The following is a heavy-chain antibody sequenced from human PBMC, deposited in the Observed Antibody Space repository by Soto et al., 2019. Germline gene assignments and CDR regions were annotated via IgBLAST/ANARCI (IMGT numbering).Heavy chain of an antibody. V-gene: IGHV3-33*01. D-gene: IGHD5-12*01. CDR2: IWYDGSNK. J-gene: IGHJ6*02. Sequence: GGSLRLSCVASGFTFSSYGMHWVRQAPGKGLEWVAVIWYDGSNKYYADSVKGRFTISRDNSKNTLYLQMNSLRAEDTAVYYCARDHLRGGYYGMDVWGQGTTVTVSS. CDR3: ARDHLRGGYYGMDV. CDR1: GFTFSSYG.